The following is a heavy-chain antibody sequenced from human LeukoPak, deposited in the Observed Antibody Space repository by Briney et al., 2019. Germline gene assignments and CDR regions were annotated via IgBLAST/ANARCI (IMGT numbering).Heavy chain of an antibody. D-gene: IGHD2-2*01. CDR1: GFTFSSYA. CDR2: IYSGGST. V-gene: IGHV3-53*01. J-gene: IGHJ4*02. CDR3: AGLGYCSSTSCFPYLLDY. Sequence: PGGSLRLSCAASGFTFSSYAMSWVRQAPGKGLEWVSVIYSGGSTYYADSVKGRFTISRDNSKNTLYLQMNSLRAEDTAVYYCAGLGYCSSTSCFPYLLDYWGQGTLVTVSS.